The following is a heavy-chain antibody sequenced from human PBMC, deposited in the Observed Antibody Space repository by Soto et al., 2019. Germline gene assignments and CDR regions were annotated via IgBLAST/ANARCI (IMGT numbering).Heavy chain of an antibody. CDR2: IIPIFGTA. CDR1: GGTFSSYA. Sequence: QVQLVQSGAEVKKPGSSVKVSCKASGGTFSSYAISWVRQAPGQGLEWMGGIIPIFGTANYAQKFQGRVTITADESTSTAYMELSSLRSEDTAVYYCARGPYYDFWSGYSIYGGYYGMDVWGQGTKVTVSS. CDR3: ARGPYYDFWSGYSIYGGYYGMDV. D-gene: IGHD3-3*01. J-gene: IGHJ6*02. V-gene: IGHV1-69*01.